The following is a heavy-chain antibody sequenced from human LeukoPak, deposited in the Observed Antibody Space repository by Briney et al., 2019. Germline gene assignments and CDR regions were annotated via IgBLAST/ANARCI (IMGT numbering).Heavy chain of an antibody. D-gene: IGHD2-2*01. CDR2: ISSTSTI. CDR3: ARVVENA. CDR1: GFPFNTYS. J-gene: IGHJ5*02. Sequence: GGSLRLSCAASGFPFNTYSMNWVRQAPGKGLEWVSYISSTSTIYYAGSVKGRFTISRDNANNSLYLQMNSLRAEDTAVYYCARVVENAWGQGTLVTVSS. V-gene: IGHV3-48*01.